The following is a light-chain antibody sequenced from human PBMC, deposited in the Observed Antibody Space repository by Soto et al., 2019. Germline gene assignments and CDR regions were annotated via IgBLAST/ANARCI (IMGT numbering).Light chain of an antibody. Sequence: QSALTQPASVSGSPGQSVTISCTGTSSDVGGYNYVSWYQQPPGTAPKLMIYDVSNRPSGVANRFSGSKSGNTASLTISGRQAEDEADYYCRSYTSSSTPEVFGGGTKLTVL. J-gene: IGLJ2*01. V-gene: IGLV2-14*01. CDR2: DVS. CDR1: SSDVGGYNY. CDR3: RSYTSSSTPEV.